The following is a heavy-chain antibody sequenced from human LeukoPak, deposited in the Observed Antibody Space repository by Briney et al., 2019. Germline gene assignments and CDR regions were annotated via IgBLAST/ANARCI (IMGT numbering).Heavy chain of an antibody. D-gene: IGHD6-13*01. CDR2: IWYDGSNE. Sequence: GGSMRLSCAAYGFTFSIYGMHWVRQAPGKGLEWVAIIWYDGSNEYYADSVKGRFTISRDNSKNTLYLQMNSLRAEDTAVYYCARGYSSSWYPFHWGQGTLVTVSS. V-gene: IGHV3-33*01. CDR3: ARGYSSSWYPFH. J-gene: IGHJ4*02. CDR1: GFTFSIYG.